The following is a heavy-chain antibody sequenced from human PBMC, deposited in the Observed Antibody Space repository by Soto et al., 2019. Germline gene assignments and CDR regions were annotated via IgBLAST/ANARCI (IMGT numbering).Heavy chain of an antibody. CDR1: GGTFSSCA. V-gene: IGHV1-69*06. CDR2: IIPIFGTA. D-gene: IGHD3-22*01. J-gene: IGHJ3*02. CDR3: ATPLLLALGPRGDAFDI. Sequence: SVKVSCKASGGTFSSCAISWVRQAPGQGLEWMGGIIPIFGTANYAQKFQGRVTITADKSTSTAYMELSSLRSEDTAVYYCATPLLLALGPRGDAFDIWGQGTMVTVSS.